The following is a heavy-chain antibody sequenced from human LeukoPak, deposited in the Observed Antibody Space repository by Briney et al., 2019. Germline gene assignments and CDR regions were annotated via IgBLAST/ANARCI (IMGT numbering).Heavy chain of an antibody. J-gene: IGHJ3*02. CDR2: IYFSGSA. CDR1: GDSISSSSYY. Sequence: PSETLSLTCTVSGDSISSSSYYWGWIRPPPGKGLEWIGSIYFSGSASYNPSLRSPFTMSVDPSKCHFSLGLTSVTAADTSVYYCARHLGCRSSACPYEGFDIWGQGTMVTVSS. D-gene: IGHD2-2*01. CDR3: ARHLGCRSSACPYEGFDI. V-gene: IGHV4-39*01.